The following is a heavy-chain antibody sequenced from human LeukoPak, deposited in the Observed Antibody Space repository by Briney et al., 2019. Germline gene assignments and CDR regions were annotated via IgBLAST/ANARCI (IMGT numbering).Heavy chain of an antibody. CDR2: ISSNGGST. CDR1: GFTFSSYA. Sequence: GGSLRLSCAASGFTFSSYAMHWVRQAPGKGLEYVSAISSNGGSTYYANSVKGRFTISRDNSKNTLYLQMNSLRAEDTAVYYCARGGGIAACPYNRWGQGTLVTVSS. CDR3: ARGGGIAACPYNR. D-gene: IGHD6-6*01. J-gene: IGHJ5*02. V-gene: IGHV3-64*01.